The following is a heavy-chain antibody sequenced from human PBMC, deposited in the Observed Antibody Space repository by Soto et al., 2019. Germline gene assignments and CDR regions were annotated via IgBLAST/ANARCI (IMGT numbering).Heavy chain of an antibody. CDR1: GGSITNYY. J-gene: IGHJ6*02. V-gene: IGHV4-59*12. Sequence: QVQLQESGPGLVKPSETLSLMCTVSGGSITNYYWSWIRQSPAQGLEWIGYVSDSGSTKYNPSLKSRVTISVDTSKNQFSLKLTSLTAADTAVYYCARERVGHSAMDVWGQGTTVTVSS. D-gene: IGHD1-26*01. CDR3: ARERVGHSAMDV. CDR2: VSDSGST.